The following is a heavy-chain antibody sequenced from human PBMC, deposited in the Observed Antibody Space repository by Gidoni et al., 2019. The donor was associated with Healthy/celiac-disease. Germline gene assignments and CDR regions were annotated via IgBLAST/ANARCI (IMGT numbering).Heavy chain of an antibody. D-gene: IGHD3-10*01. CDR2: ISYDGSNK. Sequence: QVQLVESGGGVVQPGRSLRLSWAASGFTFSSSAMPWVRQAPGKGLEWVAVISYDGSNKYYADSVKGRFTISRDNSKNTLYLQMNSLRAEDTAVYYCARELPLFYYGSGSYYNDAFDIWGQGTMVTVSS. CDR1: GFTFSSSA. J-gene: IGHJ3*02. CDR3: ARELPLFYYGSGSYYNDAFDI. V-gene: IGHV3-30-3*01.